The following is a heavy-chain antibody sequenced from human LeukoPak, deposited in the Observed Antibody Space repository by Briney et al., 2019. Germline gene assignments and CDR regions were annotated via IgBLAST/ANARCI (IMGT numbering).Heavy chain of an antibody. D-gene: IGHD2-15*01. CDR3: ARDGWSVQHPHGY. CDR2: ISSSSSYT. Sequence: PGGSLRLSCAASGFTFSDYYMSWIRQAPGKGLEWVSYISSSSSYTNYADTVKGRFTISRDNAKNSLYLQMNSLRAEDTAVYYCARDGWSVQHPHGYWGQGTLVTVPS. V-gene: IGHV3-11*06. J-gene: IGHJ4*02. CDR1: GFTFSDYY.